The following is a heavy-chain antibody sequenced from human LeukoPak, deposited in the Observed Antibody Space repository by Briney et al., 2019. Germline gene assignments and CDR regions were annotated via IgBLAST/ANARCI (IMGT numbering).Heavy chain of an antibody. V-gene: IGHV1-8*03. CDR3: ARVGWNYAHYYYYYYMDV. J-gene: IGHJ6*03. CDR2: MNPNRCNT. Sequence: ASVTVSCKASGYTFTNYDINWVRQATGQGLEWMGWMNPNRCNTGYAQKFQARVTNNRNTSISTAYMELSSLRSEDTAVYYCARVGWNYAHYYYYYYMDVWGKGTTVTVSS. CDR1: GYTFTNYD. D-gene: IGHD1-7*01.